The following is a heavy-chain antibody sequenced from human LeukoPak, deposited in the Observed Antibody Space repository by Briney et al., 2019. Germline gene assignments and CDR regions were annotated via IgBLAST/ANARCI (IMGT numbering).Heavy chain of an antibody. CDR3: ARVFTDAFDI. D-gene: IGHD2-21*01. V-gene: IGHV4-30-2*01. Sequence: SETLSLTCAVSGGSISSGGYSWSWIRQPPGKGLEWIGFIYHSGNIYYNPSLRGRVTISVDRSKNQFSLNLSSVTAADTAVYYCARVFTDAFDIWGQGTMVTVS. CDR2: IYHSGNI. CDR1: GGSISSGGYS. J-gene: IGHJ3*02.